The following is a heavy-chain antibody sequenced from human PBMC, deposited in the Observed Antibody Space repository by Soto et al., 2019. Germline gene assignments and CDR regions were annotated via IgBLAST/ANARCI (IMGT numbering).Heavy chain of an antibody. CDR3: ARANHYYDSSGYYSGMDV. Sequence: PGGSLRLSCAASGFTFSGYAMSWVRQAPGKGLEWVSGISGSGASTYYADSVKGRFTISRDNSKNTLYLQMNSLRAEDTAVYYCARANHYYDSSGYYSGMDVWGQGTTVTVSS. J-gene: IGHJ6*02. CDR1: GFTFSGYA. D-gene: IGHD3-22*01. V-gene: IGHV3-23*01. CDR2: ISGSGAST.